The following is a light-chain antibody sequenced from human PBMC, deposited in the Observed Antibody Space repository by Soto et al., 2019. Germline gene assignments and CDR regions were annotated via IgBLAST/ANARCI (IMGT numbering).Light chain of an antibody. V-gene: IGLV1-44*01. CDR3: AAWDDSLNGVV. Sequence: QSVLTQPPSASGTPVQRVTISCSGSSSNIGSNTVNWYQQLPGTAPKLLIYSNNQRPSGVPDRISGSKSGTSASLAISGLQSWDEAYYYCAAWDDSLNGVVFGGGTKLTVL. CDR2: SNN. J-gene: IGLJ2*01. CDR1: SSNIGSNT.